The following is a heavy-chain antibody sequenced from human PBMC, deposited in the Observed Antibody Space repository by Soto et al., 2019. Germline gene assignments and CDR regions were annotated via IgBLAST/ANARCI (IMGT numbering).Heavy chain of an antibody. D-gene: IGHD3-10*01. CDR1: GGTFSSYA. CDR2: IIPIFGTA. Sequence: QVQLVQSGAEVKKPGSSVKVSCKASGGTFSSYAMSWVRQAPGQGLEWMGGIIPIFGTANYAQKLQGRVTITADESTSTAYMELSSLRSEDTAVYYCARPYYYGSGSYYNDAFDIWGQGTMVTVSS. CDR3: ARPYYYGSGSYYNDAFDI. V-gene: IGHV1-69*01. J-gene: IGHJ3*02.